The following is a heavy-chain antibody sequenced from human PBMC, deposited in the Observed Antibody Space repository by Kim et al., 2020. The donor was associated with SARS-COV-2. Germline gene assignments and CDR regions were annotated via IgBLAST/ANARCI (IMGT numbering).Heavy chain of an antibody. J-gene: IGHJ4*02. CDR1: GFTFSSYA. CDR3: AKEQDYYDSSGSFDY. D-gene: IGHD3-22*01. Sequence: GGSLRLSCAASGFTFSSYAMSWVRQAPGKGLEWVSAISGSGGSTYYADSMKGRFTISRDNSKNTLYLQMNSLRAEDTAVYYCAKEQDYYDSSGSFDYWGQGTLVTVSS. V-gene: IGHV3-23*01. CDR2: ISGSGGST.